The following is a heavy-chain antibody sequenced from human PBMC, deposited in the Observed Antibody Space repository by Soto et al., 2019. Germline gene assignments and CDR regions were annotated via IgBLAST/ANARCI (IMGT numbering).Heavy chain of an antibody. D-gene: IGHD2-21*02. V-gene: IGHV1-69*06. J-gene: IGHJ4*02. CDR1: GGTFSSHA. CDR2: IIPIFGTA. CDR3: ARRANCGGDCYHFDY. Sequence: ASVKVSCKASGGTFSSHAISWVRQAPGQGLEWMGGIIPIFGTANYAQKFQGRVTITADKSTSTAYMELSSLRSEDTAVYYCARRANCGGDCYHFDYWGQGTLVTVSS.